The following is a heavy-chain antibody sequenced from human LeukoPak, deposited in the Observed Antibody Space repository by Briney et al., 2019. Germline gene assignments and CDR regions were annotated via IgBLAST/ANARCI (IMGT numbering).Heavy chain of an antibody. CDR2: IYTSGST. CDR1: GGSIRDWY. CDR3: ARHLGYCSSSSCLPRFDP. J-gene: IGHJ5*02. D-gene: IGHD2-15*01. V-gene: IGHV4-4*07. Sequence: SETLSLTCTVSGGSIRDWYWSWIRQPAGKGLEWIGRIYTSGSTNYNPSLKSRVTISVDTSKNQFSLKLSSVTAADTAIYYCARHLGYCSSSSCLPRFDPWGQGTLVTVSS.